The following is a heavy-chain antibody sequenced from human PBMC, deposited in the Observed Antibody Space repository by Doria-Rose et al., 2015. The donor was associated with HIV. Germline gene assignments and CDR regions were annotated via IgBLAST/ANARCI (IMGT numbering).Heavy chain of an antibody. CDR1: GVSLSSPGMG. D-gene: IGHD6-13*01. V-gene: IGHV2-26*01. Sequence: QVTLKESGPVLVKPTETLTLTCTVSGVSLSSPGMGVSWIRQPPGKALEWLANIFSDDERSYDTSLKIRLTIARGPSKRRVVVTMTDMDPVDTATYYCARIKSSRWYHKYYFDFWVQGTLVIVSA. CDR3: ARIKSSRWYHKYYFDF. J-gene: IGHJ4*02. CDR2: IFSDDER.